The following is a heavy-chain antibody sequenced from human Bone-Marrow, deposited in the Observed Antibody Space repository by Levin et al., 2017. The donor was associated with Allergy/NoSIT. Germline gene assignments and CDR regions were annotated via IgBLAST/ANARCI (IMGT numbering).Heavy chain of an antibody. Sequence: SCEASGFTFRDHSFNWVRQAPERGLEWVAYISSGATTLTYADSVKGRFSVSRDNGKNSVYLQMNTLRADDTALYFCVRDGSGFANWGQGTQVIVSS. CDR1: GFTFRDHS. CDR3: VRDGSGFAN. CDR2: ISSGATTL. J-gene: IGHJ4*02. D-gene: IGHD6-19*01. V-gene: IGHV3-11*04.